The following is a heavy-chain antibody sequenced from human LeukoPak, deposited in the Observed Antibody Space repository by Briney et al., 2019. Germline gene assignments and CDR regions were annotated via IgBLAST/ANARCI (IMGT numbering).Heavy chain of an antibody. CDR3: ARGTRRYCSSTSCYGGYYGTDV. D-gene: IGHD2-2*01. Sequence: GGSLRLSCAASGFTFSSYDMHWVRQATGKGLEWDSAIGTAADTYYPGSVKGRFTISRENAKNSLYLQMNSLRAEDTAVYYCARGTRRYCSSTSCYGGYYGTDVWGQGTTVTVSS. CDR1: GFTFSSYD. CDR2: IGTAADT. J-gene: IGHJ6*02. V-gene: IGHV3-13*01.